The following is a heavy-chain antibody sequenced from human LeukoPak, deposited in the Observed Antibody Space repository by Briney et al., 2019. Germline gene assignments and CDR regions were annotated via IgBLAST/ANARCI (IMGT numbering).Heavy chain of an antibody. CDR2: IYYSGST. D-gene: IGHD6-13*01. CDR3: ARDVAAAGTGYMDV. Sequence: SETLSLTCTVSGGSISSYYWSWIRQPPGKGLVWIGYIYYSGSTNYNPSLKSRVTISVDTSKNQFSLKLSSVTAADTAVYYCARDVAAAGTGYMDVWGKGTTVTVSS. CDR1: GGSISSYY. J-gene: IGHJ6*03. V-gene: IGHV4-59*01.